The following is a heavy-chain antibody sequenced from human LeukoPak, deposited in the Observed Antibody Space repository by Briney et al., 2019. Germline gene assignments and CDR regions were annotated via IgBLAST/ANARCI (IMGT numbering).Heavy chain of an antibody. Sequence: GGSLRLSCAASGFTFSSYGMHWVRQAPGKGLEWVAVIWYDGSNKYHADSVKGRFTISRDNSKNTLYLQMNSLRAEDTAVYYCAKAEDTAMAGDYWGQGTLVTVSS. J-gene: IGHJ4*02. CDR3: AKAEDTAMAGDY. CDR2: IWYDGSNK. CDR1: GFTFSSYG. V-gene: IGHV3-33*06. D-gene: IGHD5-18*01.